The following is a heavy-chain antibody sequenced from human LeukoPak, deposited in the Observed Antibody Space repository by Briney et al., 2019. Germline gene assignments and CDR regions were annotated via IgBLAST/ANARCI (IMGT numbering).Heavy chain of an antibody. J-gene: IGHJ4*02. CDR2: ISVYNGYT. CDR1: GYTFTSYG. D-gene: IGHD1-26*01. V-gene: IGHV1-18*01. CDR3: ARDSGWELKHYFFNY. Sequence: ASVKVSCKASGYTFTSYGINWVRQAPGQGLEWMGWISVYNGYTDYAKKFQGRVTMTTDTSTGTIYMELRSLTSDDTAVYYCARDSGWELKHYFFNYWGQGTLVTVSS.